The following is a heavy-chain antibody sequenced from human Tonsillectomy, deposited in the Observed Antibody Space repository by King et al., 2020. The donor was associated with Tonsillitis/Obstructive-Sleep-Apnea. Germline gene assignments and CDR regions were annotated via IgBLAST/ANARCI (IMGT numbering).Heavy chain of an antibody. CDR2: IKSKTDGETT. D-gene: IGHD6-19*01. Sequence: VQLVESGGGLVKPGGSLRLSCAASGFTFSNAWMSWVRQAPGKGLEWVGRIKSKTDGETTDYAAPVKGRFTISRDDSKNTLYLQMNSLKTEDTAVYYCTTDKVAGPVDYWGQGTLVTVSS. CDR1: GFTFSNAW. V-gene: IGHV3-15*01. J-gene: IGHJ4*02. CDR3: TTDKVAGPVDY.